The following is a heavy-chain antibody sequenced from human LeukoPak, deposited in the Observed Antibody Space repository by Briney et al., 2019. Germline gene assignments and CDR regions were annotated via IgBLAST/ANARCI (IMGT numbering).Heavy chain of an antibody. J-gene: IGHJ4*02. D-gene: IGHD3-3*01. CDR1: GGTFISYA. Sequence: GASVKVSCKASGGTFISYAISWVRQAPGQGLEWMGGIIPIFGTANYAQKFQGRVTITADESTSTAYMELSSLRSEDTAVYYCAGTHAPVLRFLEWLLPFDYWGQGTLVTVSS. CDR2: IIPIFGTA. V-gene: IGHV1-69*13. CDR3: AGTHAPVLRFLEWLLPFDY.